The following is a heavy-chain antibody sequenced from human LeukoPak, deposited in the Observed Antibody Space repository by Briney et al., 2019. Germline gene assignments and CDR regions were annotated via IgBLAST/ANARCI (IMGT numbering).Heavy chain of an antibody. CDR1: GFTFTTYA. J-gene: IGHJ5*02. V-gene: IGHV3-23*01. CDR3: AKGSLVVVVAAPNWFDP. CDR2: ISGTGDST. D-gene: IGHD2-15*01. Sequence: GGSLRLSCAASGFTFTTYAMSWVRQAPGKGLEWVSSISGTGDSTHYADSVKGRFTVSRDNSKNTLYLQMNSLRVDDTAVYYCAKGSLVVVVAAPNWFDPWGQGTLVTVSS.